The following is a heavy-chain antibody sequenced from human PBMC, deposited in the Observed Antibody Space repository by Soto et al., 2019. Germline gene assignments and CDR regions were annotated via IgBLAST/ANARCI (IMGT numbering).Heavy chain of an antibody. Sequence: EVQLVESGGGLVQPGRSLRLSCAASGFTFDDYAMHWVRQRPGRGLEWVSGITWDSDEIGYPDSVKGRFSISRDNAKKFLYLQMNSLRPVDTSLYYCAASTGYESSGYSGYYYGMDVWGQGTTVTVSS. J-gene: IGHJ6*01. D-gene: IGHD3-22*01. V-gene: IGHV3-9*01. CDR1: GFTFDDYA. CDR2: ITWDSDEI. CDR3: AASTGYESSGYSGYYYGMDV.